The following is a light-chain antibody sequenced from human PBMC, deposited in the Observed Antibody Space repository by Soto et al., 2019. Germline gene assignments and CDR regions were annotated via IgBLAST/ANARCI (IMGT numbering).Light chain of an antibody. CDR1: HFISTNY. J-gene: IGKJ1*01. Sequence: EFVLTQSPVTLSLSPGERATLSCRASHFISTNYLAWYQQRSGQAPRLLIYGTSTRATGIPDRFSGSGAGTDVTRTISRREPEDLAVYFCQQYATSPTWTFGHGTKVES. CDR2: GTS. CDR3: QQYATSPTWT. V-gene: IGKV3-20*01.